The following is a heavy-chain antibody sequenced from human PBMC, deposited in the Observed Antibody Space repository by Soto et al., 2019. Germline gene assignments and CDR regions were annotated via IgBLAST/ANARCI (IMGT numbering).Heavy chain of an antibody. J-gene: IGHJ3*02. CDR2: ISSSSSYI. V-gene: IGHV3-21*01. Sequence: GGSLRLSCAASGFTFSSYSMNWVRQAPGKGLEWVSSISSSSSYIYYADSVKGRFPISRDNAKKSLYLQMNSLRAEDTAVYYCARDCSSTSCSNAFDIWGQGTMVTVSS. CDR3: ARDCSSTSCSNAFDI. D-gene: IGHD2-2*01. CDR1: GFTFSSYS.